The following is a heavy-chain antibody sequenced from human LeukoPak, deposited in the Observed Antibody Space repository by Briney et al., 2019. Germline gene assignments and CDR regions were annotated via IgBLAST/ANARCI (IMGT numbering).Heavy chain of an antibody. V-gene: IGHV4-61*02. CDR2: IYTSGST. D-gene: IGHD1-1*01. CDR1: GYSISSGYY. CDR3: AMEFDP. Sequence: PSETLSLTCTVSGYSISSGYYWSWIRQPAGKGLEWIGRIYTSGSTNYNPSLKSRVTISVDTSKNQFSLKLSSVTAADTAVYYCAMEFDPWGQGTLVTVSS. J-gene: IGHJ5*02.